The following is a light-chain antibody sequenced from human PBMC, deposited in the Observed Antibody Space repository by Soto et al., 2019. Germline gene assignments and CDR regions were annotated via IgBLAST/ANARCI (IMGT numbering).Light chain of an antibody. CDR1: QSISSY. J-gene: IGKJ3*01. CDR3: QQKDT. CDR2: AAS. Sequence: DIQMTQSPSSLSASGGDRVTITCRASQSISSYLNWYQQKPGKAPKLLIYAASSLQSGVPSRFSGSGSGTDFTLTISSLQPEDFATYYCQQKDTFGPGTKVDI. V-gene: IGKV1-39*01.